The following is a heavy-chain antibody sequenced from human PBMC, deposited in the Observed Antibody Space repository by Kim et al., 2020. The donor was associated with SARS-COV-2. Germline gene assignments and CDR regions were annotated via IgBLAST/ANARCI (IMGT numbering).Heavy chain of an antibody. CDR1: GYTFTSYG. D-gene: IGHD5-12*01. J-gene: IGHJ4*02. CDR2: ISAYNGNT. V-gene: IGHV1-18*04. Sequence: ASVKVSCKASGYTFTSYGISWVRQAPGQGLEWMGWISAYNGNTNYAQKLQGRVTMTTDTSTSTAYMELRSLRSDDTAVYYCARDRGYSGYDLVLALDYWGQGTLVTVSS. CDR3: ARDRGYSGYDLVLALDY.